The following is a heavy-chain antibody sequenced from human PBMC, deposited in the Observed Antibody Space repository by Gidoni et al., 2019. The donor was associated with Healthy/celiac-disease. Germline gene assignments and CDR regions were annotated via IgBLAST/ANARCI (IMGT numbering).Heavy chain of an antibody. Sequence: EVQLLESGGGLVQPGGSLRLSCEASGFTFSSYAMSWVRQAPGKGLEWVSAISGSGGSTYYADSVKGRFTISRDNSKNTLYLQMNSLRAEDTAVYYCAMIVVVAAKGIDYWGQGTLVTVSS. CDR1: GFTFSSYA. D-gene: IGHD2-15*01. CDR3: AMIVVVAAKGIDY. J-gene: IGHJ4*02. CDR2: ISGSGGST. V-gene: IGHV3-23*01.